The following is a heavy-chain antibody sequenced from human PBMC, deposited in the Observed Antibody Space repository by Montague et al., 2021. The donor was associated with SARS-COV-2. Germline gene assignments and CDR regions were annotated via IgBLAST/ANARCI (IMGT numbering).Heavy chain of an antibody. J-gene: IGHJ5*02. D-gene: IGHD2-15*01. CDR2: IYHSGST. Sequence: SETLSLTCTVSGYSISSGYYWGWIRQPPGKGLEWIGSIYHSGSTYCNPSLKSRVTISVDTSKNQFSLKLSSVTAADTAVYYCARERRYCSGGSCYSGWFDPWGQGTLVTVSS. CDR1: GYSISSGYY. V-gene: IGHV4-38-2*02. CDR3: ARERRYCSGGSCYSGWFDP.